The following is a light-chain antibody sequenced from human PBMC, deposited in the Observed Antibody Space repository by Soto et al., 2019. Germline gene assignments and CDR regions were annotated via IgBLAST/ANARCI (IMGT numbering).Light chain of an antibody. Sequence: QSALTQPASVSGSPGQSITISCTGTSSDVGGYNFVSWYQQHPGKAPKFLIYDVSNRPSGVSTRFSGSKSGNTAFLTISGLQAEDEADYYCSSYTSSSTQVFGTGTKLTVL. CDR3: SSYTSSSTQV. J-gene: IGLJ1*01. V-gene: IGLV2-14*03. CDR2: DVS. CDR1: SSDVGGYNF.